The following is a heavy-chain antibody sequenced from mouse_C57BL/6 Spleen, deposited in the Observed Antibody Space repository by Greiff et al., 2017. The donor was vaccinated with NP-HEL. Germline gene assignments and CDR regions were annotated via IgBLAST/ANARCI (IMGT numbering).Heavy chain of an antibody. CDR2: INTNNGGT. Sequence: EVQLQQSGPELVKPGASVKIPCKASGYTFTDYNMDWVKQSHGKSLEWIGDINTNNGGTSYNQKLKGKATLTVDKSSSPAYMELRSLTSEDTACYNCARVGCYAFYAMDDWGQGTSVTVSS. CDR1: GYTFTDYN. D-gene: IGHD6-5*01. V-gene: IGHV1-18*01. CDR3: ARVGCYAFYAMDD. J-gene: IGHJ4*01.